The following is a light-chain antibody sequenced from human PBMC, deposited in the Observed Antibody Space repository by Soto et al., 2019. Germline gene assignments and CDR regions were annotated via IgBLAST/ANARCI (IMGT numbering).Light chain of an antibody. Sequence: QSVLTQPPSASGSPGQSVTISCTGTKSDIGVYDFVSWYQHHPGKAPRLIIYEVVQRPSGVPARFSCSKSGNTASLTVSGLQAADEADYFCKSYAGSNTYVFGSGTKLTVL. CDR3: KSYAGSNTYV. J-gene: IGLJ1*01. CDR1: KSDIGVYDF. V-gene: IGLV2-8*01. CDR2: EVV.